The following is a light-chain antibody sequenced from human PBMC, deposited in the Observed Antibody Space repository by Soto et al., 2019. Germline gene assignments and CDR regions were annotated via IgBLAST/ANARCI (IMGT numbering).Light chain of an antibody. CDR1: QSISTY. CDR3: QQSFRTLVT. CDR2: AAS. J-gene: IGKJ5*01. Sequence: DIQMTQSPSSLSASVGDRVTITCRASQSISTYLNWYQQKPGKAPKLLIYAASSLQSGVPSRFSGSGSGTDFTLTINSLQPDDFATYYCQQSFRTLVTFGQGTRLEIK. V-gene: IGKV1-39*01.